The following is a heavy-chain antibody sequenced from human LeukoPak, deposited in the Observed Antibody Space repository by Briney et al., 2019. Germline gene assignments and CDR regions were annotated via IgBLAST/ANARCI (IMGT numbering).Heavy chain of an antibody. J-gene: IGHJ4*02. D-gene: IGHD3-22*01. CDR2: IHMSGST. CDR1: VDSINFYH. Sequence: PSESLSLTCTVSVDSINFYHWSCIRQPAGKGLEWIGRIHMSGSTNYNPSLRSRVPISMDNSKNQFSLKLKSVTATATAMYYCSRDDRNRDDSGGYHYWGQGTLVTVSS. CDR3: SRDDRNRDDSGGYHY. V-gene: IGHV4-4*07.